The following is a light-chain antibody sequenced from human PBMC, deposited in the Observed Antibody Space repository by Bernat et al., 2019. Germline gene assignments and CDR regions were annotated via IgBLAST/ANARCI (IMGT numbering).Light chain of an antibody. J-gene: IGLJ3*02. CDR2: RDV. Sequence: YDLTQPPSVSVSPGQTARITCSGDVLPKQSAYWYQQKAGQTPMLVIHRDVERPSWIPERFSASTSGTTVTLTISGVQAEDEADYYCQSTDSSGTEWVFGGGTKLTVL. CDR3: QSTDSSGTEWV. V-gene: IGLV3-25*03. CDR1: VLPKQS.